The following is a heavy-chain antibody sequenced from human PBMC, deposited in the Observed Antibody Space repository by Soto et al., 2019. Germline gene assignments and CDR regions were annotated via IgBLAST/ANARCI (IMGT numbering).Heavy chain of an antibody. Sequence: SETLSLTCTVSGGSISSYYWSWIRQPPGKGPEWIGYIYYSGSTNYNPSLKSRVTISVDTSKNQFSLKLSSVTAADTAVYYCARGGYCISTSCPEGWFDPWGQGTLVTVSS. CDR3: ARGGYCISTSCPEGWFDP. CDR2: IYYSGST. D-gene: IGHD2-2*01. V-gene: IGHV4-59*01. CDR1: GGSISSYY. J-gene: IGHJ5*02.